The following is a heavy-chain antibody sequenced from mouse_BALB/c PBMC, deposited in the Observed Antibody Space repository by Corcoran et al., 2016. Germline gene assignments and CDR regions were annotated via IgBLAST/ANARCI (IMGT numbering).Heavy chain of an antibody. V-gene: IGHV1S136*01. CDR1: GYTFTSYV. J-gene: IGHJ2*01. CDR3: ARLGYGNYYGSSYDFDY. D-gene: IGHD1-1*01. CDR2: INPYNDGT. Sequence: EVQLQQSGSELVQPGASVKMSCKASGYTFTSYVMHWLKQKPGQGLEWIGYINPYNDGTKYNEKFKGKATLTSDKSSSTAYLELSSLTSEDSAVYYCARLGYGNYYGSSYDFDYWGQGTTLTVSS.